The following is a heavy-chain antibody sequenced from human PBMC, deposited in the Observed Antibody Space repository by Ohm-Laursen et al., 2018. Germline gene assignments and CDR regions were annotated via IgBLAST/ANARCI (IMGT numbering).Heavy chain of an antibody. CDR1: GGSISSYY. CDR3: ARDTGGLDF. D-gene: IGHD3-10*01. J-gene: IGHJ4*02. CDR2: IYYSGST. V-gene: IGHV4-59*01. Sequence: SDTLSLTCSVSGGSISSYYWSWIRQPPGKGLEWIGYIYYSGSTNYNPSLKSRVTISVDTSKNQFSLKLNSVNAADTAVYFCARDTGGLDFWGQGTLVTVSS.